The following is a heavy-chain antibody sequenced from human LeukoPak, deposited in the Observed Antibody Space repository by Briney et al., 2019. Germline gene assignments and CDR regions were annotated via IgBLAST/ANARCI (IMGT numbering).Heavy chain of an antibody. D-gene: IGHD4-17*01. V-gene: IGHV3-30*04. CDR2: LSYDGSNE. CDR3: AYTVTHTVLDY. Sequence: PGRSLRLSCAASGFTFSSYAMHWVRQAPGKGLEWVTALSYDGSNEYYADSVKGRFTISRDNSKNTLYLQMNSLRAEDTAVYYCAYTVTHTVLDYWGQGTLVTVSS. J-gene: IGHJ4*02. CDR1: GFTFSSYA.